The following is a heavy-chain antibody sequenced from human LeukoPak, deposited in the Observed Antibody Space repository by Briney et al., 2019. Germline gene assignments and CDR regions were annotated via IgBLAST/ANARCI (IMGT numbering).Heavy chain of an antibody. CDR1: GFTFSDFW. CDR2: INIDGSSI. CDR3: ARGGGYYYYDNSGSDY. J-gene: IGHJ4*02. V-gene: IGHV3-74*01. D-gene: IGHD3-22*01. Sequence: QPGGSLRLSCAASGFTFSDFWMHWVRQAPGEGLVWVSRINIDGSSIAYADSVKGRFTISRDNAKNTLFLQMNSLRAEDTAVYYCARGGGYYYYDNSGSDYWSQGTLVTVSS.